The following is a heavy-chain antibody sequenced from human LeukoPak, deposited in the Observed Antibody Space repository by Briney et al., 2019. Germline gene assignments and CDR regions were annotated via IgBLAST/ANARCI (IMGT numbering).Heavy chain of an antibody. CDR2: VSNDGGIK. CDR3: AKGGEQKTFRCGMWS. V-gene: IGHV3-30*09. Sequence: GVSLTLPYAASVLTFSAYYMHWLRQAPGKGLAWVALVSNDGGIKYYGASVSGRFAISRDNPENTLYLQMNSLRADDTAVYYCAKGGEQKTFRCGMWSWGQGTLVTVSS. CDR1: VLTFSAYY. J-gene: IGHJ5*02. D-gene: IGHD2-21*01.